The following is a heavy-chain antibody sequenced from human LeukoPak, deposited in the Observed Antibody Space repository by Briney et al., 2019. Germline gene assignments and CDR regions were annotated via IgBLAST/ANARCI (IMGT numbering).Heavy chain of an antibody. Sequence: SETLSLTCAVYGGSFSGYYWSWLRQPPGKGLEWIGEINHSGSTNYNPPLKSRVTISVDTSKNQFSLKLSSVTAADAAVYYCARGPYVYGAFDIWGQGTMVTVSS. CDR3: ARGPYVYGAFDI. CDR1: GGSFSGYY. V-gene: IGHV4-34*01. D-gene: IGHD3-16*01. CDR2: INHSGST. J-gene: IGHJ3*02.